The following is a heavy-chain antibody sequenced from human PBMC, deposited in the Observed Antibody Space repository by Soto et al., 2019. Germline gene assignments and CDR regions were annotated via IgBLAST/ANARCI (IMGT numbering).Heavy chain of an antibody. Sequence: GLEWMGGIIPIFGTANYAQKFQGRVTITADESTSTAYMELSSLRSEDTAVYYCALDLEYNSSGSAYKLFDPWGQG. V-gene: IGHV1-69*01. D-gene: IGHD6-6*01. CDR2: IIPIFGTA. J-gene: IGHJ5*02. CDR3: ALDLEYNSSGSAYKLFDP.